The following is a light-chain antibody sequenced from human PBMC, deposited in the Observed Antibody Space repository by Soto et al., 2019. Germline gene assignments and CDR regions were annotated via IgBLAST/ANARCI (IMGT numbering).Light chain of an antibody. J-gene: IGKJ1*01. CDR3: QQYGSSSWT. V-gene: IGKV3-20*01. Sequence: EIVLTQSPGTLSLSPGAGAPLSCRASESVASSYLAWYQQIPGQAPRLLIFGASRRATGIPDTFSGSGSGTDFTLTISRLEPEDFAVYYCQQYGSSSWTFGQGTKVDIK. CDR1: ESVASSY. CDR2: GAS.